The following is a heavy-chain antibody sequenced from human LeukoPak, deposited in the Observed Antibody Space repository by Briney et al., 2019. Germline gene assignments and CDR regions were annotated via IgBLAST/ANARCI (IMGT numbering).Heavy chain of an antibody. Sequence: KPSETLSLTCAVYGGSFSGYYWSWIRQPPGKGLEWIGEINHSGSTSYNPSLKSRVTISVDTSKNQFSLKLSSVTAADTAVYYCARKDSYSGFDYWGQGTLVTVSS. J-gene: IGHJ4*02. CDR2: INHSGST. CDR1: GGSFSGYY. CDR3: ARKDSYSGFDY. V-gene: IGHV4-34*01. D-gene: IGHD2-15*01.